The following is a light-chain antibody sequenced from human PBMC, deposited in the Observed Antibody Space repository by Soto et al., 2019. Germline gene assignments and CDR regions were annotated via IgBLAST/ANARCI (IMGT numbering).Light chain of an antibody. CDR3: QQYAISPWT. CDR1: EKVASNY. J-gene: IGKJ1*01. Sequence: IVLTQSPGTLSLSPGERATLSCRASEKVASNYLAWYQQKPGQAPRLLIFDASSRATDIPDRFSGGGSGTDFTLIISRLEPEDFAVYHCQQYAISPWTFGQGTKVEVK. V-gene: IGKV3-20*01. CDR2: DAS.